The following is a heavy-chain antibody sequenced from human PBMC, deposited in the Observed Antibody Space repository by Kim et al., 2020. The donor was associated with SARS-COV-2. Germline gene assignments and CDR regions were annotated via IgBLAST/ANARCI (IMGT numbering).Heavy chain of an antibody. CDR1: GYTFTGYY. CDR2: INPNSGGT. J-gene: IGHJ6*02. Sequence: ASVKVSCKASGYTFTGYYMHWVRQAPGQGLEWMGWINPNSGGTNYAQKFQGWVTMTRDTSISTAYMELSRLRSDDTAVYYCARSGYYGSGKDYYYYGMDVWGQGTTVTVSS. CDR3: ARSGYYGSGKDYYYYGMDV. D-gene: IGHD3-10*01. V-gene: IGHV1-2*04.